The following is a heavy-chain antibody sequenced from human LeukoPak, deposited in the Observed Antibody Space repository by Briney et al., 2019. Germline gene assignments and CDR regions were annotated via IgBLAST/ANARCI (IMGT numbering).Heavy chain of an antibody. J-gene: IGHJ4*02. CDR1: GYTFTSYY. D-gene: IGHD2-15*01. Sequence: GASVKVSCKASGYTFTSYYMHWVRQAPGQGLEWMGIINPSGGSTSYAQKFQGRVTMTRDTSISTAYMELSRLRSDDTAVYYCARDLGSNEQNDYWGQGTLVTVSS. CDR3: ARDLGSNEQNDY. V-gene: IGHV1-46*01. CDR2: INPSGGST.